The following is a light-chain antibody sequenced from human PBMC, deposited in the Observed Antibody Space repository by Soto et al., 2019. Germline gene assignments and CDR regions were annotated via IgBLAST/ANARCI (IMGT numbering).Light chain of an antibody. CDR3: QRVNSL. CDR2: DAS. J-gene: IGKJ5*01. Sequence: IHLTQSPSSLSASVRDTVSLACRASPGISVGLAWYQQQTGDXPXLLXYDASILQRGVPSRFSGTGSGTHFILTISNLQPEDFATYYWQRVNSLFGQGTRLEIK. CDR1: PGISVG. V-gene: IGKV1-13*02.